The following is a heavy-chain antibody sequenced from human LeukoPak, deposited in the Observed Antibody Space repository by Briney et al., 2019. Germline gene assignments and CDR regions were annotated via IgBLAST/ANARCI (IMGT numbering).Heavy chain of an antibody. CDR1: GFTFSRRD. V-gene: IGHV3-23*01. Sequence: GGTLRLSCAASGFTFSRRDMNWVRQAPGKGLEWVSTIDTTGGIHYADSVRGRFTISRDDSKNTVFLQMNSLRADDTAIYYCTSSYFETSHYTHYHFDYWGRGTLVTVSP. J-gene: IGHJ4*02. CDR3: TSSYFETSHYTHYHFDY. CDR2: IDTTGGI. D-gene: IGHD3-22*01.